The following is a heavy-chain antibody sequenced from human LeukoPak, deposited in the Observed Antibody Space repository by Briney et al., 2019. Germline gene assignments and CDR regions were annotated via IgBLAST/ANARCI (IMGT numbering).Heavy chain of an antibody. Sequence: SETLSLTCTVSGGSISRGGYFWNWIRQSPGKGLEWVGYIYHSGTTDYNPSLKSRIAISEDRSKNQISLKLSSVTAADTAVYYCARGKWYFDLWGRGTLVTVSS. V-gene: IGHV4-30-2*06. CDR2: IYHSGTT. CDR1: GGSISRGGYF. J-gene: IGHJ2*01. CDR3: ARGKWYFDL.